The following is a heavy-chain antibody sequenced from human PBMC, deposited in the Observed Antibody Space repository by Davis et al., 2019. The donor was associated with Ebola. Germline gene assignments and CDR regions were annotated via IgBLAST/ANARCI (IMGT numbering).Heavy chain of an antibody. J-gene: IGHJ4*02. CDR2: IYYSGST. V-gene: IGHV4-59*01. CDR1: GGSISSNY. D-gene: IGHD4-23*01. CDR3: ASSYGGNSVGPFDY. Sequence: MPSETLSLTCTVSGGSISSNYWSWIRQPPGKGLEWIGYIYYSGSTNYNPSLKSRVTISVDTSKNQFSLKLSSVTAADTAVYYCASSYGGNSVGPFDYWGQGTLVTVSS.